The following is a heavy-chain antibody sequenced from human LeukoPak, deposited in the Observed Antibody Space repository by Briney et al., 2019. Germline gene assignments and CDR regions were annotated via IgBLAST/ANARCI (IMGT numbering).Heavy chain of an antibody. CDR3: ARDSLSRDGFFDAFDI. CDR1: GYTFTSYY. J-gene: IGHJ3*02. Sequence: ASVKVSCKASGYTFTSYYMHWVRQAPGQGLELVGIIHPSSGSTSYAQKFQGRVTVTRDTSTSTAYMELRSLRSDDTAVYYCARDSLSRDGFFDAFDIWGQGTMVTVSS. V-gene: IGHV1-46*01. CDR2: IHPSSGST. D-gene: IGHD5-24*01.